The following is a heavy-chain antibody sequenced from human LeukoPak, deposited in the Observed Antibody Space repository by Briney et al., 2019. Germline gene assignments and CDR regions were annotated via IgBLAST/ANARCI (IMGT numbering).Heavy chain of an antibody. V-gene: IGHV1-3*01. D-gene: IGHD2-2*01. CDR2: INAGNGNT. CDR3: ARDVVVVPAAIGWGSFDP. CDR1: GYTFTRYA. J-gene: IGHJ5*02. Sequence: ASVKVSCKASGYTFTRYAMHWVRQAPGQRLEWMGWINAGNGNTKYSQKFQGRVTIIRDTSASTAYMELSSLRSEDTAVYYCARDVVVVPAAIGWGSFDPWGQGTLVTVSS.